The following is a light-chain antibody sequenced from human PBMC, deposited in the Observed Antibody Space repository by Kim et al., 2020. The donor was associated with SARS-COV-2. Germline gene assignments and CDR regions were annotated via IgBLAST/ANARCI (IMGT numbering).Light chain of an antibody. J-gene: IGLJ3*02. CDR1: NIGTKS. CDR3: QVWDSSSHHWV. CDR2: YDS. Sequence: PGTPAGITCGGNNIGTKSVQWYQRKPGQAPVLVIYYDSDRHSGIPERFSGSNSGDTATLIISRVEAGDEADYFCQVWDSSSHHWVFGGGTKVTVL. V-gene: IGLV3-21*04.